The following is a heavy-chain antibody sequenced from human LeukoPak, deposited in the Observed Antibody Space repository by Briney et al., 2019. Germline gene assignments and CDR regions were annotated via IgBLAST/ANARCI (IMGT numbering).Heavy chain of an antibody. CDR2: IYYSGST. V-gene: IGHV4-59*08. CDR3: ARRDGYNSCFDY. J-gene: IGHJ4*02. D-gene: IGHD5-24*01. CDR1: GGSISSYY. Sequence: SETLSLTCTVSGGSISSYYWSWIRQPPGKGLEWIGYIYYSGSTNYNPSLKSRVTISVDTSKNQFSLKLSSVTAADTAVYHCARRDGYNSCFDYWGQGTLVTVSS.